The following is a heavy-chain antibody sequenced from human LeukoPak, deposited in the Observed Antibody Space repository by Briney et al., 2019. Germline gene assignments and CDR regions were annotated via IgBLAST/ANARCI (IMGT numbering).Heavy chain of an antibody. CDR1: GGSISSSSYY. Sequence: SETLSLTCAVSGGSISSSSYYWGWIRQPPGKGLEWIGSIYYSGSTYYNPSLKSRVTISVDTSKNQFSLKLSSVTAADTAVYYCARGGRYDMHAFDIWGQGTMVTVSS. V-gene: IGHV4-39*07. J-gene: IGHJ3*02. D-gene: IGHD3-9*01. CDR3: ARGGRYDMHAFDI. CDR2: IYYSGST.